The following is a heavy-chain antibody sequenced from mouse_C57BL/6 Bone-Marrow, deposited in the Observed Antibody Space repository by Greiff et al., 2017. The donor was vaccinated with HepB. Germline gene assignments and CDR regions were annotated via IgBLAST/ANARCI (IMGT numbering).Heavy chain of an antibody. CDR1: GYTFTDYY. Sequence: VQGVESGAELVRPGASVKLSCKASGYTFTDYYINWVKQRPGQGLEWIARIYPGSGNTYDNEKFKGKATLTAEKSSSTAYMQLSSLTAEDSAVYFCATHDYGAAMDYWGQGTSVTVSS. J-gene: IGHJ4*01. CDR2: IYPGSGNT. CDR3: ATHDYGAAMDY. V-gene: IGHV1-76*01. D-gene: IGHD2-4*01.